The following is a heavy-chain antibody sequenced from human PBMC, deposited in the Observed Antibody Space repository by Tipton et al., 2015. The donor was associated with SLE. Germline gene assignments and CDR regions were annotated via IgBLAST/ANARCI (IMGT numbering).Heavy chain of an antibody. V-gene: IGHV4-39*07. CDR2: IYYSGST. Sequence: GSLRLSCTVSGGSISSSSYYWGWIRQPPGKGLEWIGSIYYSGSTYYNPSLKSRVTISVDTSKNQFSLKLSSVTAADTAVYYCARDKLDIGSSCNWGQGTLVTVSS. D-gene: IGHD6-13*01. CDR3: ARDKLDIGSSCN. J-gene: IGHJ4*02. CDR1: GGSISSSSYY.